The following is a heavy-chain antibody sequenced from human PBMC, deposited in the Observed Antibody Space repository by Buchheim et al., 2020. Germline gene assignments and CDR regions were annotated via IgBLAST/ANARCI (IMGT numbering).Heavy chain of an antibody. CDR3: ARVPHYYDSSGYKVYFDY. J-gene: IGHJ4*02. Sequence: QVQLQESGPGLVKPSETLSLTCTVSGGSVSSGSYYWSWIRQPPGKGLEWIGYIYYSGSTNYNPSLQSRVTISVDTSKNQFSLKLSSVTAADTAVYYCARVPHYYDSSGYKVYFDYWGQGTL. V-gene: IGHV4-61*01. CDR2: IYYSGST. CDR1: GGSVSSGSYY. D-gene: IGHD3-22*01.